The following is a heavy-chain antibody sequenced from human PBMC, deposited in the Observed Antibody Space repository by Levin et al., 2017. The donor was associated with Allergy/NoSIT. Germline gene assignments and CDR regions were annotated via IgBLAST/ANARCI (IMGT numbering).Heavy chain of an antibody. D-gene: IGHD3-22*01. CDR1: GGSISSYY. CDR3: ASSTYYYDLIDY. J-gene: IGHJ4*02. Sequence: SETLSLTCTVSGGSISSYYWNWIRQPPGKGLEWIGYIYYSGSTNYNPSLKSRVTISVDTSKNQFSLKLSSVTAADTAVYYCASSTYYYDLIDYWGQGILVTVSS. V-gene: IGHV4-59*01. CDR2: IYYSGST.